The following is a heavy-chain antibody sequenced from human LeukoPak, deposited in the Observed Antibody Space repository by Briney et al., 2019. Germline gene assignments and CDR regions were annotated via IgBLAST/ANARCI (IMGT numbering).Heavy chain of an antibody. CDR1: GGTFSSYA. Sequence: GASVKVSCKASGGTFSSYAISWVRQAPGQGLEWMGGIIPIFGTASYAQKFQGRVTITADKSTSTAYMELSSLRSEDTAVYYCARAPIYYGSGSYYWETVDYWGQGTLVTVSS. CDR3: ARAPIYYGSGSYYWETVDY. CDR2: IIPIFGTA. J-gene: IGHJ4*02. D-gene: IGHD3-10*01. V-gene: IGHV1-69*06.